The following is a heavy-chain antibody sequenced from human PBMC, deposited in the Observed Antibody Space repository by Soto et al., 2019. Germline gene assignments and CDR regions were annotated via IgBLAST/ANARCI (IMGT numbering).Heavy chain of an antibody. CDR3: ARPERTPPDAFDI. Sequence: GESLKISCKGSGYSFTSYWIGWVRQMPGKGLEWMGIIYPRDSDTRYSPSFQGQVTISADKSISTAYLQWSSLKASDTAMYYCARPERTPPDAFDIWGQGTMVTVAS. D-gene: IGHD1-1*01. J-gene: IGHJ3*02. CDR2: IYPRDSDT. CDR1: GYSFTSYW. V-gene: IGHV5-51*03.